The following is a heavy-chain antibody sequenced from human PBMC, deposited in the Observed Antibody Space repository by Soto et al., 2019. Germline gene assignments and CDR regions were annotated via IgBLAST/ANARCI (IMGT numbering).Heavy chain of an antibody. CDR3: ARGGTVPYYYYYGMDV. Sequence: SLRLSCAASGFTFSSYAMHWVRQAPGKGLEWVAVISYDGSNKYYADSVKGRFTISRDNSKNTLYLQMNSLRAEDTAVYYCARGGTVPYYYYYGMDVWGQGTTVTVSS. CDR1: GFTFSSYA. CDR2: ISYDGSNK. D-gene: IGHD3-16*01. J-gene: IGHJ6*02. V-gene: IGHV3-30-3*01.